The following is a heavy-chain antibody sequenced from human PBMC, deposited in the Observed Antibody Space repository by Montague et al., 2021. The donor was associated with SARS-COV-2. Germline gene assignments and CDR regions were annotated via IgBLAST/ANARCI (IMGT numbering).Heavy chain of an antibody. V-gene: IGHV4-59*01. J-gene: IGHJ4*02. Sequence: SETLSLTCTVSGGSISSYYWSWIRQPPGKGLEWIGYIYYSGSTNYNPSPKSRVTISVDTSKNQFSLKLSSVTAADTAVYYCARRALGYCSGGSCYSGFDXWGQGTLVTVSS. CDR1: GGSISSYY. CDR2: IYYSGST. D-gene: IGHD2-15*01. CDR3: ARRALGYCSGGSCYSGFDX.